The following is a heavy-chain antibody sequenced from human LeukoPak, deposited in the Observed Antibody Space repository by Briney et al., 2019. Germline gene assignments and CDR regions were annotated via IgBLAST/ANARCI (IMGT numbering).Heavy chain of an antibody. J-gene: IGHJ3*02. CDR2: ISSSSSYI. D-gene: IGHD3-10*01. Sequence: PGGSLRLSCAASGFTFSTYSMNWVRQAPGKGLEWVSSISSSSSYIYYADSVKGRFTISRDNAKSSLYLQMNSLRAEDTAVYYCARDRGSEDAFDIWGQGTMVTVSS. CDR1: GFTFSTYS. CDR3: ARDRGSEDAFDI. V-gene: IGHV3-21*01.